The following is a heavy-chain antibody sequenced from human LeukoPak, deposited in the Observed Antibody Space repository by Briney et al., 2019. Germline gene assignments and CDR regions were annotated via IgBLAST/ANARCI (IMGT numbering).Heavy chain of an antibody. Sequence: ASVKVSCKAFGYTFTGYWMHWVRQAPGQGPEWMGVISPSGGSTIYAQKFKGRVTITADKSTSTAYMELSSLRSEDTAVYYCAREEYYYGSGGDYWGQGTLVTVSS. V-gene: IGHV1-46*01. CDR3: AREEYYYGSGGDY. D-gene: IGHD3-10*01. J-gene: IGHJ4*02. CDR2: ISPSGGST. CDR1: GYTFTGYW.